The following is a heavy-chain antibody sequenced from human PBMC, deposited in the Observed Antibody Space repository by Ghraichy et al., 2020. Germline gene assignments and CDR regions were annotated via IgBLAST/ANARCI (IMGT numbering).Heavy chain of an antibody. Sequence: GGSLRLSCLASGFTFRNYGMNWVRQAPGKGLEWVSEISAGGGNTHYADSVKGRFTISRDDSRNTLYLQMSGLRVEDTAVYYCAKDLGYSYGYEHYFDSWGQGTQVTVSS. CDR2: ISAGGGNT. V-gene: IGHV3-23*01. CDR1: GFTFRNYG. J-gene: IGHJ4*02. CDR3: AKDLGYSYGYEHYFDS. D-gene: IGHD5-18*01.